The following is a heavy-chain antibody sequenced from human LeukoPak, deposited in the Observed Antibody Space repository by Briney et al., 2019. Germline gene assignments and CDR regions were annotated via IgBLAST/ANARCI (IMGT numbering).Heavy chain of an antibody. Sequence: SVKVSCKASGGTFSSYAISWVRQAPGQGLEWMGGIIPIFGTANYAQKFQGRVTITTDESTSTAYMELSSLRSEDTAVYYCARQTLSTVTTESFDYWGQGTLVTVSS. CDR3: ARQTLSTVTTESFDY. V-gene: IGHV1-69*05. CDR1: GGTFSSYA. CDR2: IIPIFGTA. J-gene: IGHJ4*02. D-gene: IGHD4-17*01.